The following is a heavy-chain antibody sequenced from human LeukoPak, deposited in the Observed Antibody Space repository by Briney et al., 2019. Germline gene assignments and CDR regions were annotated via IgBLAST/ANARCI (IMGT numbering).Heavy chain of an antibody. CDR2: ISKDGSDK. D-gene: IGHD4-17*01. J-gene: IGHJ4*02. CDR1: GFTFSDYA. CDR3: ARDTVTTDSYYFDY. V-gene: IGHV3-30-3*01. Sequence: PGGSLRLSCAASGFTFSDYAMHWVRQAPGKGLEWVAVISKDGSDKYYPGSVRGRFTISRDNSKNTIYLQMDSLRAEDTAVYYCARDTVTTDSYYFDYWGQGTLVTVSS.